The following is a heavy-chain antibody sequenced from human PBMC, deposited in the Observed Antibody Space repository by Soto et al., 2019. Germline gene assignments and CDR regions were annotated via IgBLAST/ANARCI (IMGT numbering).Heavy chain of an antibody. J-gene: IGHJ5*02. CDR3: ARDRSLRQWLVPRGWFDP. D-gene: IGHD6-19*01. CDR2: IYTSGST. Sequence: SETLSLTCTVSGGSISSYYWSWIRQPAGKGLEWIGRIYTSGSTNYNPSLKSRVTMSVDTSKNQFSLKLSSVTAADTAVYYCARDRSLRQWLVPRGWFDPWGQGTLVTVSS. CDR1: GGSISSYY. V-gene: IGHV4-4*07.